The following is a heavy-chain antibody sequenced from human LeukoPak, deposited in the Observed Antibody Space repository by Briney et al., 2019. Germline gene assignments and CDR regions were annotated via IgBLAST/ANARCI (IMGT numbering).Heavy chain of an antibody. CDR3: ASETYYYDSSGYYLTYYFDY. D-gene: IGHD3-22*01. Sequence: SVKVSCKASGGTFSSYAISWVRQAPGQGLEWMGGIIPIFGTANYAQKFQGRVTITTDESTSTAYMELSSLRSEDTAVYYCASETYYYDSSGYYLTYYFDYWGQGTLVTVSS. V-gene: IGHV1-69*05. CDR2: IIPIFGTA. J-gene: IGHJ4*02. CDR1: GGTFSSYA.